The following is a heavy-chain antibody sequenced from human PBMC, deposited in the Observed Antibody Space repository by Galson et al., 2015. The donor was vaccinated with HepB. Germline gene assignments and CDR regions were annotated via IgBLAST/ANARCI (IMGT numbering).Heavy chain of an antibody. J-gene: IGHJ6*02. D-gene: IGHD3-3*01. CDR3: ARAFWSGYYGGYYGMDV. CDR1: ADTFSSYT. Sequence: SVKVSCKASADTFSSYTVNWVRQAPGQGLEWMGRIIPFVTTPNYAQKFQGRVTITADKSTSTAYMELSSLRSEDTAMYYCARAFWSGYYGGYYGMDVWGQGTTVTVSS. CDR2: IIPFVTTP. V-gene: IGHV1-69*08.